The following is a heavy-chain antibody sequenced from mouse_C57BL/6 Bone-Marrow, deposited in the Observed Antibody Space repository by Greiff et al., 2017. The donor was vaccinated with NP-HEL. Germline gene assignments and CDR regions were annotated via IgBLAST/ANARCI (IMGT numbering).Heavy chain of an antibody. V-gene: IGHV5-16*01. CDR3: ARGKDYSNYNWYFDV. D-gene: IGHD2-5*01. CDR2: INYDGSST. J-gene: IGHJ1*03. Sequence: DVMLVESEGGLVQPGSSMKLSCTASGFTFSDYYMAWVRQVPEKGLEWVANINYDGSSTYYLDSLKSRFIISRDNAKNILYLQMSSLKSEDTATYYCARGKDYSNYNWYFDVWGTGTTVTVSS. CDR1: GFTFSDYY.